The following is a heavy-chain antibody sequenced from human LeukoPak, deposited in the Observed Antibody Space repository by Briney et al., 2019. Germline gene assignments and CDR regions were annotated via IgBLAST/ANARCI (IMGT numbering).Heavy chain of an antibody. Sequence: GGSLRLSYSASGFTFSSYAMHWVRQAPGKGLEYVSAISSNGGSTYYADSVKGRFTISRDNAKNSLYLQMNSLRDEDTAVYYCTKESVTYLDYWGQGTLVTVSS. V-gene: IGHV3-64*04. CDR2: ISSNGGST. CDR3: TKESVTYLDY. CDR1: GFTFSSYA. D-gene: IGHD2-21*02. J-gene: IGHJ4*02.